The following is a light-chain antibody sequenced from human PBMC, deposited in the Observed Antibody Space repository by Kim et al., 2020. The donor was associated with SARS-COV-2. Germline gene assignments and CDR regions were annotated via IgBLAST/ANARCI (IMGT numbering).Light chain of an antibody. Sequence: DIQMTQSPSSLAASVGDRVTIACRASQSINTYLNWYQQKPGKAPKLLMYAASTLQSGVPSRFSGSGSGTDFTLTISSLQPEDFATYYCQQSHTAPLLTFGGGTKLEI. CDR1: QSINTY. CDR2: AAS. V-gene: IGKV1-39*01. J-gene: IGKJ4*01. CDR3: QQSHTAPLLT.